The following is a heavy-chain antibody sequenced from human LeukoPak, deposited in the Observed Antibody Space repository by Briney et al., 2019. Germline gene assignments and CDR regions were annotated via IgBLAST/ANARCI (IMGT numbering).Heavy chain of an antibody. CDR2: ISYDGSNK. CDR1: GFTFSSCA. V-gene: IGHV3-30-3*01. D-gene: IGHD3-10*01. CDR3: ASLSAYGSGSYYNGY. J-gene: IGHJ4*02. Sequence: PGGSLRLSCAASGFTFSSCAMHWVRQAPGKGLEWVAVISYDGSNKYYADSVKGRFTISRDNSKNTLYLQMNSLRAEDTAVYYCASLSAYGSGSYYNGYWGQGTLVTVSS.